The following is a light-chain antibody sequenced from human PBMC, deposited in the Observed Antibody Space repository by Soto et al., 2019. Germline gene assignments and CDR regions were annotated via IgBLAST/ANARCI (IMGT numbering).Light chain of an antibody. Sequence: QSVLTQPPSASGTPGQRVTISCSGSSSNIGSNNVNWFQQLPGTAPKLLIYNNNHRPSGVPDRFSGSKSGTPASLAISDLQSEDEADYYCAAWDDTLHGVVFGGGTKLTVL. CDR1: SSNIGSNN. CDR3: AAWDDTLHGVV. CDR2: NNN. V-gene: IGLV1-44*01. J-gene: IGLJ2*01.